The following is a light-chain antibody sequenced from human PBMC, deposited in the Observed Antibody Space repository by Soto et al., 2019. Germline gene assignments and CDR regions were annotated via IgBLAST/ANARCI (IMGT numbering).Light chain of an antibody. V-gene: IGKV1-33*01. CDR1: QSISSW. J-gene: IGKJ4*01. CDR3: QQYDNLPLT. CDR2: DSS. Sequence: DIQMTQSPSTLSGSVGDRVTITCRASQSISSWLAWYQQKPGKAPKLLIYDSSNLETGVTSRFSGSGSGTDFTFTISSLQPEDIATYYCQQYDNLPLTFGGGTKVDIK.